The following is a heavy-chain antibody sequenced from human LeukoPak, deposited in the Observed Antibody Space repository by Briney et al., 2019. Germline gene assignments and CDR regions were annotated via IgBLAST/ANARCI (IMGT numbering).Heavy chain of an antibody. CDR1: GFTFSSYA. CDR2: VSGSGGST. J-gene: IGHJ4*02. D-gene: IGHD3-22*01. Sequence: PGGSLRLSCAASGFTFSSYAMSWVRQAPGKGLEWVSDVSGSGGSTNYADSVKGRFTISRDNSKNTLYLQMDSLRAEDTAVYYCTKGPETMIVPDYWGQGTLVTVSS. CDR3: TKGPETMIVPDY. V-gene: IGHV3-23*01.